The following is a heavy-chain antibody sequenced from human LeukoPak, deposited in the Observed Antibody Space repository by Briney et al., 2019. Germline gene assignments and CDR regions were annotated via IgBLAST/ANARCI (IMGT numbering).Heavy chain of an antibody. CDR1: GFTFSSYA. V-gene: IGHV3-23*01. CDR3: AKDTSIGKYCTNGVCSPFDY. Sequence: AGSLTLSCAGSGFTFSSYAMSWVRQAPGQGLEWVSVISDSGDYTSYADSMRGRFTISRDNSRNTLYLQMISLRPEDTAVYYCAKDTSIGKYCTNGVCSPFDYWGQGTLVTGSS. D-gene: IGHD2-8*01. J-gene: IGHJ4*02. CDR2: ISDSGDYT.